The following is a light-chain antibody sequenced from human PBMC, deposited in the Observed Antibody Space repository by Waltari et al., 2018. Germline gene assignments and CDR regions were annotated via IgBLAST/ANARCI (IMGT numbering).Light chain of an antibody. J-gene: IGKJ5*01. CDR1: QSVSSN. CDR3: QQYNNWQIT. CDR2: GAS. V-gene: IGKV3-15*01. Sequence: ETVMTQSPATLSVSPGERATLSCRASQSVSSNLACYQQKPGQAPSLLIYGASTRATGIPARFSGSGSGTEFTLTISSLQSEDFAVYCCQQYNNWQITFGQGTRLEIK.